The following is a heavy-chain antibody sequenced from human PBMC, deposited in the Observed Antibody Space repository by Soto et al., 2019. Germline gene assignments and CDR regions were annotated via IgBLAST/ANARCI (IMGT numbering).Heavy chain of an antibody. CDR1: GGSFSSSSYY. CDR3: ARLNDLWSCYWYGMDV. J-gene: IGHJ6*02. Sequence: QLQLQESVPGLVKPSETRSLTCTVSGGSFSSSSYYWGWIRQPPGKGLEWIGSISYSGSTYYNPSLTKRATIAVNTSKNQCGLQLTSVTPADTAVYYCARLNDLWSCYWYGMDVLCQGTT. CDR2: ISYSGST. V-gene: IGHV4-39*01. D-gene: IGHD3-3*01.